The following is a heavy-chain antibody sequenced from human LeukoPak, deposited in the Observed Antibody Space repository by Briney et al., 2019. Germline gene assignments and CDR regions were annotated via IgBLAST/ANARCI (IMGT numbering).Heavy chain of an antibody. J-gene: IGHJ4*02. CDR2: IRYDGSNK. Sequence: GGSLRLSCAASGFTFSSYGMHWVRQAPGKGLEWVAFIRYDGSNKYYADSVKGRFTISRDNSKNTLYLQMNSLRAEDTAVYYCAKDGGPIVVTYGYWGQGTLVTVSS. V-gene: IGHV3-30*02. CDR1: GFTFSSYG. CDR3: AKDGGPIVVTYGY. D-gene: IGHD4-23*01.